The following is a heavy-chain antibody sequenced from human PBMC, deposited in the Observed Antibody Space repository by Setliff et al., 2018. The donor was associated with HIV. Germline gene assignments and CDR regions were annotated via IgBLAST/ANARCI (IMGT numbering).Heavy chain of an antibody. V-gene: IGHV4-4*09. CDR3: ARLGRAIDRGGYSLRFDY. CDR1: GGSISSYC. D-gene: IGHD3-22*01. CDR2: IFASGSS. Sequence: SETLSLTCTVSGGSISSYCWNWIRQPPGKGLEWIGYIFASGSSLYNPSLQSRVSISIDTSKNQFSLKLSSVTAADTAVYYCARLGRAIDRGGYSLRFDYWGQGTLVTVS. J-gene: IGHJ4*02.